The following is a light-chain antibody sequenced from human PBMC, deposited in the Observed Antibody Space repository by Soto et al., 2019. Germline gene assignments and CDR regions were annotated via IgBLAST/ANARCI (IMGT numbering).Light chain of an antibody. J-gene: IGLJ1*01. CDR1: KLGDKY. CDR3: QAWDSSTCV. CDR2: QDI. V-gene: IGLV3-1*01. Sequence: SSELTQPPSVSVSPGQTASITCSGDKLGDKYASWYQQKPGQSPVVVIYQDIKRPSGIPERFSGSNSGNTATLTISGTQAMDEADYYCQAWDSSTCVFGTGTKLTVL.